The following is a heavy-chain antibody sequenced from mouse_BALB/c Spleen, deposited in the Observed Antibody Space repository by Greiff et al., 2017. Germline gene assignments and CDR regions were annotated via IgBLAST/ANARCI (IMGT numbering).Heavy chain of an antibody. Sequence: QVQLQQPGAELVRPGASVKLSCKASGYTFTSYWINWVKQRPGQGLEWIGNIYPSDSYTNYNQKFKDKATLTVDKSSSTAYMQLSSPTSEDSAVYYCTRDVLRFYAMDYWGQGTSVTVSS. CDR1: GYTFTSYW. CDR2: IYPSDSYT. D-gene: IGHD1-1*01. CDR3: TRDVLRFYAMDY. V-gene: IGHV1-69*02. J-gene: IGHJ4*01.